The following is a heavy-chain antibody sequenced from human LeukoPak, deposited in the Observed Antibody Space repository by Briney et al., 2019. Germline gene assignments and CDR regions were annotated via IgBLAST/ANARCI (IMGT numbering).Heavy chain of an antibody. CDR1: GFTFSSYS. CDR3: ARGYSSSWSFDY. J-gene: IGHJ4*02. D-gene: IGHD6-13*01. CDR2: ISSSSSYI. V-gene: IGHV3-21*01. Sequence: GGSLRLSCAAFGFTFSSYSMNWVRQAPGKGLEWVSSISSSSSYIYYADSVKGRFTISRDNAKNSLYLQMNSLRAEDTAVYYCARGYSSSWSFDYWGQGTLVTVSS.